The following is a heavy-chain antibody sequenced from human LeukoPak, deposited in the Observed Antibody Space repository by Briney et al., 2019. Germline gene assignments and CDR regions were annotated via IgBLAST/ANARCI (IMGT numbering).Heavy chain of an antibody. CDR2: TNLHGTTV. Sequence: PGGSLRLSCAVSGLSFSNYWMHWVRQAPGKGLVWVARTNLHGTTVDYADSVKGRFTISRDNAKNTLYLQMNSLRAEDTAVDYGARGYTYVRLGDHWGQGTLVTVSS. J-gene: IGHJ4*02. CDR3: ARGYTYVRLGDH. D-gene: IGHD5-18*01. V-gene: IGHV3-74*01. CDR1: GLSFSNYW.